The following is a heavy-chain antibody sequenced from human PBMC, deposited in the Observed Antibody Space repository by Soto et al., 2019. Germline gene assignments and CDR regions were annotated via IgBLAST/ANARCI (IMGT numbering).Heavy chain of an antibody. J-gene: IGHJ6*02. CDR3: ARHRYWSGYQYSRYYGMDV. Sequence: PGESLKISCKASGSSVTSYWTGWVRQMPGKGLEWMGIIYPGDSDTRYSPSFQGQVTISADKSISTAYLQWSSLKASDTAMYYCARHRYWSGYQYSRYYGMDVWGQGTTVTVSS. CDR1: GSSVTSYW. D-gene: IGHD3-3*01. V-gene: IGHV5-51*01. CDR2: IYPGDSDT.